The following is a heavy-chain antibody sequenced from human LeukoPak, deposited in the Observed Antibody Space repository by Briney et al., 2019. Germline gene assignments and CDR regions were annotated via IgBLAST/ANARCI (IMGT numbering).Heavy chain of an antibody. J-gene: IGHJ4*02. CDR2: ISASGGST. CDR3: AKNNGGYYRFDY. V-gene: IGHV3-23*01. Sequence: PGESLRLSCAASGFTFSSSAMSWVRQVPGKGLEWVSGISASGGSTYYADSVRGRFTISRDNSKNTLYVQMNSLRDEDTAVYYCAKNNGGYYRFDYWGQGTLVTVSS. CDR1: GFTFSSSA. D-gene: IGHD3-22*01.